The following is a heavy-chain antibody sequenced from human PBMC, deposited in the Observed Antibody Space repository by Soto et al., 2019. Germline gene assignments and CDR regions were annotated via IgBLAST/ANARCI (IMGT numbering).Heavy chain of an antibody. CDR3: ARTVGSGWFFDY. Sequence: PSETLSLTCTVSGGSISSSSYYWGWIRQPPGKGLEWIGYIYYSGSTNYNPSLKSRVTISVDTSKNQFSLKLSFVTAADTAVYYCARTVGSGWFFDYWGQGTLVTVSS. J-gene: IGHJ4*02. CDR1: GGSISSSSYY. CDR2: IYYSGST. D-gene: IGHD6-19*01. V-gene: IGHV4-61*05.